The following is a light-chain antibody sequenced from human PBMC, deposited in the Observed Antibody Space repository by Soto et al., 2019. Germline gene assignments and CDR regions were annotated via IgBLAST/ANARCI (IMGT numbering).Light chain of an antibody. CDR2: KAS. V-gene: IGKV1-5*03. CDR3: QQYNDSFPYT. Sequence: DIQVTQSPSTLSASVGDRVTFTCRASQSISTWLAWYQQKPGTAPKLLIYKASTLESGVPSRFSGSRSGTEFTLTVSSLQPDDFATYYCQQYNDSFPYTFGQGTKVDNK. J-gene: IGKJ2*01. CDR1: QSISTW.